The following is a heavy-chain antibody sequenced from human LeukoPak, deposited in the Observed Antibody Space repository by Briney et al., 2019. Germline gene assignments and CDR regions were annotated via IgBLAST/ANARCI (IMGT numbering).Heavy chain of an antibody. CDR2: IIPILGIA. V-gene: IGHV1-69*04. J-gene: IGHJ5*02. CDR1: GGTFSSYA. Sequence: GASVKVSCKASGGTFSSYAISWVRQAPGQGLEWMGRIIPILGIANYAQKFQGRVTITADKSTSTAYMELSSLRSEDTAVFYCARESGPIAVAGTFDPWGQGTLVTVSS. CDR3: ARESGPIAVAGTFDP. D-gene: IGHD6-19*01.